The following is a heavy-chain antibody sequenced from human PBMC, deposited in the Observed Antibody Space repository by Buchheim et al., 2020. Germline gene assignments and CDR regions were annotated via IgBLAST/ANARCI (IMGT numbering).Heavy chain of an antibody. D-gene: IGHD6-19*01. CDR3: ARGGIAVAPTLVDY. CDR2: IYYSGST. Sequence: QVQLQESGPGLVKPSETLSLTCTVSGGSISSYYWSWIRQPPGKGLEWIGYIYYSGSTNYNPSLKSRVTISVDTSKNQFSLKLSSVTAADTAVYYCARGGIAVAPTLVDYWGQGTL. V-gene: IGHV4-59*01. J-gene: IGHJ4*02. CDR1: GGSISSYY.